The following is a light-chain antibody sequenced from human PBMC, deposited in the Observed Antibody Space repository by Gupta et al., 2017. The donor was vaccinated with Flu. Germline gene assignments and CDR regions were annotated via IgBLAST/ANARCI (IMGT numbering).Light chain of an antibody. V-gene: IGKV3-15*01. Sequence: IVMTQSPATLSVSPGERATLSCRASQSVSSNFAWYQQKPGQAPRLIIYGASTRTTGIPARFRGSGSGTEFTLTISSRQSEDLAVYYCQQYNNWPTLTFGGGTKVEIK. J-gene: IGKJ4*01. CDR3: QQYNNWPTLT. CDR1: QSVSSN. CDR2: GAS.